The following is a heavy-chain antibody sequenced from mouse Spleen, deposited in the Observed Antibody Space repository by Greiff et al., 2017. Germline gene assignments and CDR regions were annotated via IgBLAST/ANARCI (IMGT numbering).Heavy chain of an antibody. CDR1: GFNIKDDY. V-gene: IGHV14-4*01. D-gene: IGHD2-12*01. CDR3: TTLRQGNYYAMDY. CDR2: IDPENGDT. Sequence: EVKLQESGAELVRPGASVKLSCTASGFNIKDDYMHWVKQRPEQGLEWIGWIDPENGDTEYASKFQGKATITADTSSNTAYLQLSSLTSEDTAVYYCTTLRQGNYYAMDYWGQGTSVTVSS. J-gene: IGHJ4*01.